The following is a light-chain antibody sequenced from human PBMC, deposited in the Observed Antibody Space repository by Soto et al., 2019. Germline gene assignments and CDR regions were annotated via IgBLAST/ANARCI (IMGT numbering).Light chain of an antibody. V-gene: IGKV1-5*01. CDR3: QQYNSYPYT. J-gene: IGKJ2*01. Sequence: DIQMTQSPSTLYASVGDRVTITCRASQRISSWLAWYQQKPGKAPKLLIYDASSLESGVPSRFSGSGSGTEFTRTISSLQPDDFATYYCQQYNSYPYTFGQGTKPEIK. CDR2: DAS. CDR1: QRISSW.